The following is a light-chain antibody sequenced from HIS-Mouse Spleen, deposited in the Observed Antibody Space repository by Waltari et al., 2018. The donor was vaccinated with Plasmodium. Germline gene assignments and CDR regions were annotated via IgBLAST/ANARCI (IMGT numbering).Light chain of an antibody. CDR3: QVWDSSSDHPV. CDR2: DDS. Sequence: SYVLTQPPSVSVAPGQTARITCGGNHIGSKSVHWYQQKPGQAPGLVVYDDSPRPSGIPGRFSGSNSGNTATLTISRVEAGDEADYYCQVWDSSSDHPVFGGGTKLTVL. V-gene: IGLV3-21*02. CDR1: HIGSKS. J-gene: IGLJ2*01.